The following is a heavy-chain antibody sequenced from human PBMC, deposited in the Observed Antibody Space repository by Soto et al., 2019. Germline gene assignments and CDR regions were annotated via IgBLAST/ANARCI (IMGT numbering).Heavy chain of an antibody. Sequence: GSLRLSCAGSGFTFRNFWMGWVRQAPGKRLEWVANIKQDGTETSYADSVKGRFTVSRDNAKNSLYLQMNSLGADDTAVYYCARENYFDYWGQGALVNVSS. CDR2: IKQDGTET. CDR3: ARENYFDY. J-gene: IGHJ4*02. V-gene: IGHV3-7*01. CDR1: GFTFRNFW.